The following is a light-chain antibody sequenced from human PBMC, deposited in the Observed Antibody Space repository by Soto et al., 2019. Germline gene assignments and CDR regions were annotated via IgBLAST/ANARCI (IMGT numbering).Light chain of an antibody. CDR2: GAS. CDR1: QSSSGT. Sequence: LVMTLSPVTLSVSPGGRAPLXXRARQSSSGTLAWYQQKPGQAPRLXXYGASSRATGIPDRFSGSGSGTDFTLTISRLEPEDFAVYYCQQYSNWPPITFGQGTRLEIK. V-gene: IGKV3D-15*01. J-gene: IGKJ5*01. CDR3: QQYSNWPPIT.